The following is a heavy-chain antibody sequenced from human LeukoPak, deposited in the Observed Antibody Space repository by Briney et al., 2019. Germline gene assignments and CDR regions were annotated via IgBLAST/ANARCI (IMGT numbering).Heavy chain of an antibody. J-gene: IGHJ2*01. CDR1: GFRFDDYG. CDR2: INWNGGST. V-gene: IGHV3-20*01. D-gene: IGHD4-17*01. Sequence: GGSLRLSCAASGFRFDDYGMSWVRQAPGKGLEWVSGINWNGGSTGYADSVKGRFTISRDNAKNSLYLQMNSLRAEDTALYHCARSMSTVTTRYFDLWGRGTLVTVSS. CDR3: ARSMSTVTTRYFDL.